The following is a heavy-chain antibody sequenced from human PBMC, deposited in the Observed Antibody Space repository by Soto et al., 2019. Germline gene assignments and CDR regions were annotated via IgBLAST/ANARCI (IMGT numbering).Heavy chain of an antibody. D-gene: IGHD6-6*01. Sequence: PGGSLRLSCAASGFSFDGYAMNWVRQPPGKGLEWVSGISWNSGNIDYADSVKGRFTISRDNAKNSLYLQMNSLRAEDTALYYCVKASTYSSSQGWFDPWGQGTMVTVPQ. CDR3: VKASTYSSSQGWFDP. CDR2: ISWNSGNI. J-gene: IGHJ5*02. V-gene: IGHV3-9*01. CDR1: GFSFDGYA.